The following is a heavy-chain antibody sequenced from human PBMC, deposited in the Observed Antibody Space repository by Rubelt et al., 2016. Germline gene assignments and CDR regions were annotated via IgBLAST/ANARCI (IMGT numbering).Heavy chain of an antibody. J-gene: IGHJ4*02. Sequence: MGRINPNSGGTNYAQKFQGRVTMTRDTSISTAYMELSRLRSDDTAVYYSASNVEMATIEGYWGQGTLVTVSS. CDR2: INPNSGGT. CDR3: ASNVEMATIEGY. D-gene: IGHD5-24*01. V-gene: IGHV1-2*06.